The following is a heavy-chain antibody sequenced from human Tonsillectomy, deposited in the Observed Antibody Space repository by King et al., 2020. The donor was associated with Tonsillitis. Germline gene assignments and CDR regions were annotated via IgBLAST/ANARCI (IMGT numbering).Heavy chain of an antibody. CDR2: ISFDGRT. CDR1: GFPFRSYG. CDR3: ARERLYDRGWGIDN. D-gene: IGHD6-19*01. J-gene: IGHJ4*02. V-gene: IGHV3-33*05. Sequence: QLVQSGGGVVQPGGSLRVSCAASGFPFRSYGMHWVPQAPGKGLEWVAVISFDGRTKYADAVKGRFTISRDNSMNTLYLQLNSLRVEDTAVYYCARERLYDRGWGIDNWGQGTLVTVSS.